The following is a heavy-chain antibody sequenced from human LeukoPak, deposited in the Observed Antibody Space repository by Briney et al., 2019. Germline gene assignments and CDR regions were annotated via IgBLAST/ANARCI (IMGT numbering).Heavy chain of an antibody. CDR1: GGSISSSSYY. V-gene: IGHV4-61*02. CDR2: IYTSGST. Sequence: SETLSLTCTVSGGSISSSSYYWGWIRQPPGKGLEWIGRIYTSGSTNYNPSLKSRVTISVDTSKNQFSLKLSSVTAADTAVYYCARYTLSSSTFDIWGQGTMVTVSS. D-gene: IGHD6-6*01. J-gene: IGHJ3*02. CDR3: ARYTLSSSTFDI.